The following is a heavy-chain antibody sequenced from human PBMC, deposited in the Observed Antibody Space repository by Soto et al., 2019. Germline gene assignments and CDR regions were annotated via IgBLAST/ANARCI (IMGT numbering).Heavy chain of an antibody. CDR2: FDPEDGET. J-gene: IGHJ4*02. V-gene: IGHV1-24*01. Sequence: ASVKVSCKVSGYTLNELSMYWVRQAPGKGLEGMGGFDPEDGETIYAQKFQGRVTMTEDTSTDTAYMELSSLRSEDTAVYYCATADSSGWYGLVNYLGQGALVTVSS. CDR3: ATADSSGWYGLVNY. D-gene: IGHD6-19*01. CDR1: GYTLNELS.